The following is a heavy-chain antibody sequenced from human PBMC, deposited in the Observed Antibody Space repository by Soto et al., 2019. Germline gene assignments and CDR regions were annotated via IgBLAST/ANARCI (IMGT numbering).Heavy chain of an antibody. Sequence: QVQLVESGGGVVQPGSSLRLSCAASGFTFSSYGMHWVRQAPGKGLEWVAVISYDGSNKYYADSVKGRFTVSRDKSKNTLYLQVNSLRAEDTAVYYCAKDKVPVVVTAPFDYWGQGTLVTFSA. D-gene: IGHD2-21*02. CDR3: AKDKVPVVVTAPFDY. J-gene: IGHJ4*02. V-gene: IGHV3-30*18. CDR1: GFTFSSYG. CDR2: ISYDGSNK.